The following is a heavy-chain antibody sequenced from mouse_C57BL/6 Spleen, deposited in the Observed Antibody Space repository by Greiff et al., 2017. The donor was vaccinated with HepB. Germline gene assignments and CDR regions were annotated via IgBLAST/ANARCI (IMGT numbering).Heavy chain of an antibody. CDR1: GFSLTSYG. V-gene: IGHV2-2*01. D-gene: IGHD2-1*01. J-gene: IGHJ3*01. CDR3: ARAYGNYGSWFAY. Sequence: VKVVESGPGLVQPSQSLSITCTVSGFSLTSYGVHWVRQSPGKGLEWLGVIWSGGSTDYNAAFISRLSISKDNSKSQVFFKMNSLQADDTAIYYCARAYGNYGSWFAYWGQGTLVTVSA. CDR2: IWSGGST.